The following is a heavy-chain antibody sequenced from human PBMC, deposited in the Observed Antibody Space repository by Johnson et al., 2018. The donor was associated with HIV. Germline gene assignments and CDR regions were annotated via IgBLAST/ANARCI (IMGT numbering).Heavy chain of an antibody. CDR2: IGTAGDT. CDR1: GFIFSSYD. Sequence: VQLVESGGGLVQPGGSLRLSCAASGFIFSSYDMHWVRQATGKGLEWVSTIGTAGDTYYPGSVKGRFTISRENAKNSLYLQMNSLKAGDTAVYYCARGRDYYGSIDAFDIWGQGTLV. D-gene: IGHD3-10*01. J-gene: IGHJ3*02. V-gene: IGHV3-13*01. CDR3: ARGRDYYGSIDAFDI.